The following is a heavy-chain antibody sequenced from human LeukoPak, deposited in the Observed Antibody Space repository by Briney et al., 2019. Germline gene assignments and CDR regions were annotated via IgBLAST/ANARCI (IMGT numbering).Heavy chain of an antibody. D-gene: IGHD6-6*01. Sequence: PSETLSLTCAVSGYSISSGYYWGWIRQPPGKGLEWIGSIYHSGSTYYNPSLKSRVTISVDTSKNQFSLKLSSVTAADTAVYYCARIAARLYYVDVWGKGTTVTVSS. CDR3: ARIAARLYYVDV. CDR1: GYSISSGYY. J-gene: IGHJ6*03. CDR2: IYHSGST. V-gene: IGHV4-38-2*01.